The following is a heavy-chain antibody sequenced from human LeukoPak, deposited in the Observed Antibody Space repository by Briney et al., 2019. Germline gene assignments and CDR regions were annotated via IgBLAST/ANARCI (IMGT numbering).Heavy chain of an antibody. CDR2: IRYDGSNK. J-gene: IGHJ3*02. CDR3: AKVLRAYNFGTDPFDI. V-gene: IGHV3-30*02. CDR1: GFTFSSYW. Sequence: GGSLRLSCAASGFTFSSYWMSWFRQAPDKGLGWVAFIRYDGSNKYYADSVRGRFTISRDNSKNTLYLQMNSLRTEDTAFYYCAKVLRAYNFGTDPFDIWGRGTMVTVSS. D-gene: IGHD5-18*01.